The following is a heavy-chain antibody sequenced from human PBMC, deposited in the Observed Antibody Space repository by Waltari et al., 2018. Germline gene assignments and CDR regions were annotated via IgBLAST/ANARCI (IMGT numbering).Heavy chain of an antibody. Sequence: VQLVQSGAEVKKPGESLKISCKGLGYXFSTNWVGWVRQMPGKGLGWMGIIYPGDSDXRYSPSFQGLVTXSAXKSXXXAXLQWSSLXXXDTAXYYCARGRYXXSSGGAYXGQGTLVTVXS. V-gene: IGHV5-51*01. CDR1: GYXFSTNW. CDR2: IYPGDSDX. J-gene: IGHJ4*02. CDR3: ARGRYXXSSGGAY. D-gene: IGHD6-6*01.